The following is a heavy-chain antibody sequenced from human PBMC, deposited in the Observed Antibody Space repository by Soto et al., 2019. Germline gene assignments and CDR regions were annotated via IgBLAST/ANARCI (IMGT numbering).Heavy chain of an antibody. V-gene: IGHV4-59*08. J-gene: IGHJ6*02. D-gene: IGHD3-3*01. Sequence: SETLSLTCTVSGGSNFNFYWNWIRQAPGKGREWIGYISNSGITKYNPSLKSRVSISVDTSKNQFSLKLSSVTAADTAVYYCATLWGYYDFWSGYYRHDYYYYYGMDVWGQGTTVTVSS. CDR2: ISNSGIT. CDR1: GGSNFNFY. CDR3: ATLWGYYDFWSGYYRHDYYYYYGMDV.